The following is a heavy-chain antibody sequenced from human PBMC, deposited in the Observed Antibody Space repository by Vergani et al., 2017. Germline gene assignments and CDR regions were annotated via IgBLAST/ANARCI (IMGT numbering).Heavy chain of an antibody. J-gene: IGHJ4*02. CDR1: GFTFDDYA. V-gene: IGHV3-9*01. D-gene: IGHD6-19*01. Sequence: EVQLVESGGGLVQPGRSLRLSCSASGFTFDDYAMHWVRQAPWKGLEWVSGISWNSGSKGYADSVKGRFTLSRDNAKNSLYLQMNSLRAEDTALYYCAKESRIAVALFDYWGQGTLVTVSS. CDR3: AKESRIAVALFDY. CDR2: ISWNSGSK.